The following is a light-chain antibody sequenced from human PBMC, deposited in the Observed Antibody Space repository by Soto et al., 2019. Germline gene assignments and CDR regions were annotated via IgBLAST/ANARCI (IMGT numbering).Light chain of an antibody. Sequence: QPVLTQPPSASGTPGQRVSISCSGGGSNIGRNSVNWYQHSPGTAPKLPIDSNNQRPSGVPDRFSGSKSGTSASLAISGLQSEDEADYYCGAWDDSMNGWVFGGGTKLTVL. CDR3: GAWDDSMNGWV. CDR1: GSNIGRNS. CDR2: SNN. J-gene: IGLJ3*02. V-gene: IGLV1-44*01.